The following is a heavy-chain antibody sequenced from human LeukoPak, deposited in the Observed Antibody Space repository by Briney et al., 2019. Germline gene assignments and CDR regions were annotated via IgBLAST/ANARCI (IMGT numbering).Heavy chain of an antibody. CDR2: ISSSSSYI. CDR3: ARVYRIRFLEWLPSYYYYYMDV. D-gene: IGHD3-3*01. CDR1: GFTFSSYS. J-gene: IGHJ6*03. Sequence: PGGSLRLSCAASGFTFSSYSMNWVRQAPGKGLEWVSSISSSSSYIYYADSVKGRFTISRDNAKNSLYLQMNSLRAEDTAVYYCARVYRIRFLEWLPSYYYYYMDVWGKGTTVIVSS. V-gene: IGHV3-21*01.